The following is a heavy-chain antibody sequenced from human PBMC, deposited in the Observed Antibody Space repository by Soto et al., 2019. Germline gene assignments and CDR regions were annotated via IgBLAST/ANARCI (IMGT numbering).Heavy chain of an antibody. D-gene: IGHD3-10*01. Sequence: SETLSVTCTFSVGSISIYYWSWIRQPPGKGLEWIGYIYYSGSTNYNPSLKSRVTISVDTSKNQFSLKLSSVTAADTAVYYCAREESMVRGVNWFDPWGQGTMVTVSS. J-gene: IGHJ5*02. CDR1: VGSISIYY. V-gene: IGHV4-59*01. CDR2: IYYSGST. CDR3: AREESMVRGVNWFDP.